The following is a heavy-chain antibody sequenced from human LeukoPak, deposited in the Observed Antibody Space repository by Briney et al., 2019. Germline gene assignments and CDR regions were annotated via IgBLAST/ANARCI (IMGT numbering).Heavy chain of an antibody. CDR2: IGGTGDST. Sequence: GGSLRLSCAASGFTFSTYAMTWVRQAPGKGLEWVSAIGGTGDSTYYADSVKGRFTISRDNSENTLYLQMNSLRAEDTAIYYCAKPYDTSGNYWAPFDYWGQGTLVTVSS. CDR1: GFTFSTYA. CDR3: AKPYDTSGNYWAPFDY. J-gene: IGHJ4*02. V-gene: IGHV3-23*01. D-gene: IGHD3-22*01.